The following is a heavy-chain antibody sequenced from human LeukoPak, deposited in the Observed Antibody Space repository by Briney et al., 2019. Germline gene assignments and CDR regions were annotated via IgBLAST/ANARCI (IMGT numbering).Heavy chain of an antibody. CDR2: IYHSGST. J-gene: IGHJ5*02. D-gene: IGHD6-19*01. CDR3: ARDRPLLSAWSWFDP. Sequence: PSETLSLTCAVSGYSISSGYYWGWIRQPPGKGLEWIGTIYHSGSTYYNPSLKSRVTISLDTSKNHFSLKLSSVTAADAAVYYCARDRPLLSAWSWFDPWGQGTLVTVSS. V-gene: IGHV4-38-2*02. CDR1: GYSISSGYY.